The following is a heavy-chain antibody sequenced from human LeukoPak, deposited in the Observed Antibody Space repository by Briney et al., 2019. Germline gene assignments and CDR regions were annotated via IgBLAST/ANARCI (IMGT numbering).Heavy chain of an antibody. CDR1: GGSINNGGYY. Sequence: SQTLSLTCTVSGGSINNGGYYWSWIRQHPGKGLEWIGYIYYSGGTYYNPSLKSRVTISVDASKNQFSLKLSSVTAADTAVYYCARGRQFLEWLLEDYFDYWGQGTLVTVSS. D-gene: IGHD3-3*01. J-gene: IGHJ4*02. CDR3: ARGRQFLEWLLEDYFDY. V-gene: IGHV4-31*03. CDR2: IYYSGGT.